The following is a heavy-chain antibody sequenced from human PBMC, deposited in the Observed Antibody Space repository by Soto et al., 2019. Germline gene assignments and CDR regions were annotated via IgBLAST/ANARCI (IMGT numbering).Heavy chain of an antibody. CDR3: AREPGYYYNSSDSRFGEDS. CDR2: VSTYNGNT. Sequence: QVQLVQSGAEVKKPGASVKVSCKASGYTFTNYGILWVRQAPGQGLEWMGWVSTYNGNTNYAQNLQGRVTMTTDTSTTTAYMELRSLRSDDTAVYYCAREPGYYYNSSDSRFGEDSWGQGTLVTVSS. D-gene: IGHD3-22*01. J-gene: IGHJ4*02. CDR1: GYTFTNYG. V-gene: IGHV1-18*01.